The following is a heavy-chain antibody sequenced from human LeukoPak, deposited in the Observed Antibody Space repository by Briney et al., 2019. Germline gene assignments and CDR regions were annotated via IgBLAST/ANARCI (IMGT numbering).Heavy chain of an antibody. CDR3: ATDADILTGSDYYYYMDV. CDR1: GYTLTELS. D-gene: IGHD3-9*01. Sequence: ASVKVSCKVSGYTLTELSMHWVRQAPGKGLEWMGGFDPEDGETIYAQKFQGRVTMTEDTSTDTAYMELSSLRSEDTAVYYCATDADILTGSDYYYYMDVWGKGTTVTVSS. J-gene: IGHJ6*03. CDR2: FDPEDGET. V-gene: IGHV1-24*01.